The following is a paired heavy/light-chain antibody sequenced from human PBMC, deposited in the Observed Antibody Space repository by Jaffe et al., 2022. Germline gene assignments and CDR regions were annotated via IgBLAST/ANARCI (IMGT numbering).Heavy chain of an antibody. D-gene: IGHD1-26*01. CDR2: IYPGDSDT. CDR3: LRRNSGDDRSWFDP. Sequence: EVQLVQSGAEVKKPGESLKISCKGSGYIFSNYWIGWVRQMPGKGLEWMGIIYPGDSDTRYSPSFEGQVTISADKSLSTAYLQWTSLKASDTAMYYCLRRNSGDDRSWFDPWGQGTLVTVSS. J-gene: IGHJ5*02. V-gene: IGHV5-51*03. CDR1: GYIFSNYW.
Light chain of an antibody. CDR1: NIAFKN. Sequence: SYEVTQPLSVSVALGQTATITCGGSNIAFKNVHWYQQKPGQAPVLVIYRSTNRPSGIPERFSGSNSGNTATLTISRAQAGDETDYYCQVWDDTTHVVFGGGTTLTVL. CDR2: RST. CDR3: QVWDDTTHVV. J-gene: IGLJ2*01. V-gene: IGLV3-9*01.